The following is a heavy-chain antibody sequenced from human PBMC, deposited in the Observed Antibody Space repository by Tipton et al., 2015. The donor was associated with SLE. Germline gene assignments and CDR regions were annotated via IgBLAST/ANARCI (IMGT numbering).Heavy chain of an antibody. J-gene: IGHJ3*02. CDR2: IRGKDYGGTT. CDR3: TRAFDFWSAGGAFDI. Sequence: SGAEVKKPGASVKVSCTASGYIFTSYAMSWFRQAPGKGLEWVGFIRGKDYGGTTEYAASVKGRFTISRDESYSIAYLQMNGLKTEDTAVYYCTRAFDFWSAGGAFDIWGHGTMVTVSS. V-gene: IGHV3-49*05. D-gene: IGHD3-3*01. CDR1: GYIFTSYA.